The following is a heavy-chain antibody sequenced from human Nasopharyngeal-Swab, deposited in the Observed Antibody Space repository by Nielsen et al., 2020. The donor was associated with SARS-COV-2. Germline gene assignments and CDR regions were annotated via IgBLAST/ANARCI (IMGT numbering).Heavy chain of an antibody. CDR3: ARFEGFGSWGVGMDV. J-gene: IGHJ6*02. D-gene: IGHD3-10*01. Sequence: ASVKVSCKASGYTFTSYGISWVRQAPGQGLEWMGWISAYNGSTNYAQKLQGRVTMTTDTSTSTAYMELRSLRSDDTAVYYCARFEGFGSWGVGMDVWGQGTTVTVSS. CDR2: ISAYNGST. CDR1: GYTFTSYG. V-gene: IGHV1-18*01.